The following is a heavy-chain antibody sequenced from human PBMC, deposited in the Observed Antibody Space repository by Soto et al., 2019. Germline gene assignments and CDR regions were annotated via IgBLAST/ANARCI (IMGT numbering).Heavy chain of an antibody. Sequence: GESLKISCQGSGYSFTSYWIGWVRQMPGKGLEWMAIIYPGDSDTRYSPSFQGQVTISADKSISTAYLQWSSLKASDTAMYYCDLVRRSQLLYEYFQHWGQGTLVNVSS. CDR1: GYSFTSYW. CDR3: DLVRRSQLLYEYFQH. J-gene: IGHJ1*01. CDR2: IYPGDSDT. D-gene: IGHD2-2*02. V-gene: IGHV5-51*01.